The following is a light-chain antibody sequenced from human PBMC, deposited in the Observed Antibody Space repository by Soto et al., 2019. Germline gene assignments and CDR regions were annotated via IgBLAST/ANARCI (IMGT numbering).Light chain of an antibody. J-gene: IGKJ4*01. Sequence: EIVLTQSPCTLSLSPGERATLSCGASQRVSGNFLAWYQEKPGQTPRLVIYGASSRATGIPDRFSGSGSGTDFTPTISRLEPEDFAVYYCRQYGRSLGLAFGGGTKVDI. CDR1: QRVSGNF. V-gene: IGKV3-20*01. CDR3: RQYGRSLGLA. CDR2: GAS.